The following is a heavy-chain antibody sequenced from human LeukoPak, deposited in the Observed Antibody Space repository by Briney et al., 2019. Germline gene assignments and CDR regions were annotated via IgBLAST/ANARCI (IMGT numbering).Heavy chain of an antibody. CDR1: GGSLSSGSYY. CDR2: IYYSGST. Sequence: SETLSLTCTVSGGSLSSGSYYWRWIRQPPGKGLEWIGYIYYSGSTNYNPSLKSRVTISVDTSKNQFSLKLSSVTAADTAVYYCARDWGGYYYFDYWGQGTLVTVSS. J-gene: IGHJ4*02. V-gene: IGHV4-61*01. CDR3: ARDWGGYYYFDY. D-gene: IGHD3-16*01.